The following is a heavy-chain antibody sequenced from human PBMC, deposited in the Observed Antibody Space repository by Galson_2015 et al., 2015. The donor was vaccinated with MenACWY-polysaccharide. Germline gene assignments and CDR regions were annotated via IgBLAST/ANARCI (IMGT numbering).Heavy chain of an antibody. V-gene: IGHV6-1*01. J-gene: IGHJ4*02. CDR1: GDSVSSDSAA. Sequence: CAISGDSVSSDSAAWNWIRQSQSRGLEWLGWAYYRSKWYHDYPVSVNSRITINPDTSKNQFSLQLNSVTHDDTALYYCARTCPPYSRTWYECFDYWDQGTLVTVSS. CDR2: AYYRSKWYH. D-gene: IGHD6-13*01. CDR3: ARTCPPYSRTWYECFDY.